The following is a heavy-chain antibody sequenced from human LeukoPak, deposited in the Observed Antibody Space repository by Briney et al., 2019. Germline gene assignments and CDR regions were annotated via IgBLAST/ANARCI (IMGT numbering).Heavy chain of an antibody. CDR2: INAGNGNT. CDR3: ARPQGGYSYGQYYYYGMDV. Sequence: ASVKVSCKASGCTFTSYAMHWVRQAPGQRLEWMGWINAGNGNTKYSQKFQGRVTITRDTSASTAYMELSSLRSEDTAVYYCARPQGGYSYGQYYYYGMDVWGQGTTVTVSS. CDR1: GCTFTSYA. J-gene: IGHJ6*02. D-gene: IGHD5-18*01. V-gene: IGHV1-3*01.